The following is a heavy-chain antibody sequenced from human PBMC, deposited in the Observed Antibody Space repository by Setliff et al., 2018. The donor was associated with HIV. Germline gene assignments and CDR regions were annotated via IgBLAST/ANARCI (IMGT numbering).Heavy chain of an antibody. CDR1: GFTFSSYR. CDR2: IESSSSYL. J-gene: IGHJ4*02. D-gene: IGHD4-4*01. V-gene: IGHV3-21*06. Sequence: PGGSLRLSCAASGFTFSSYRMNWVRQAPGKGLEWVSSIESSSSYLYYADSVKGRFTISRDNAKNSLYLQMNSLRAGDTAVYYCVREVDYSNWDFWGQGTLVTVSS. CDR3: VREVDYSNWDF.